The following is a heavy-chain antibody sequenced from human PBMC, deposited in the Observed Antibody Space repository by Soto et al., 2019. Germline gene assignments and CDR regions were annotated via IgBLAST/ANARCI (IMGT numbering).Heavy chain of an antibody. J-gene: IGHJ4*02. Sequence: QVQLQQWGAGLLKPSETLSLNCAVTGGSLSGYYWSWIRQPPGKGLEWIGEVKDGGHTNYRPSLRRRLPISPVPSNFQFSIRLNSVTAAETSVYYCARGQEGVVATHCDQGSLVTVSS. CDR2: VKDGGHT. CDR1: GGSLSGYY. V-gene: IGHV4-34*01. CDR3: ARGQEGVVATH. D-gene: IGHD5-12*01.